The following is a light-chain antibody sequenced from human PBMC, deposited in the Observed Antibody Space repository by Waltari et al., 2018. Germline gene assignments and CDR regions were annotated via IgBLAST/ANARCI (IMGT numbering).Light chain of an antibody. CDR3: KSYTSSSTLL. V-gene: IGLV2-14*01. CDR1: SSDVGGYNY. CDR2: EVT. J-gene: IGLJ2*01. Sequence: QSALTQPASVSGSLGQSITISCTGTSSDVGGYNYVSWYQQHPGKAPKLMLSEVTNRPSGVANRFSGSKSGNTASLTISGLQAEDGADYYCKSYTSSSTLLFGGGTKLTVL.